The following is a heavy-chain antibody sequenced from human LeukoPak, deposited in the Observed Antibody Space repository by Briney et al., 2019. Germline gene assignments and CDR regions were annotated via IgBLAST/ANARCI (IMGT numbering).Heavy chain of an antibody. CDR3: ARQVPVTLDY. CDR1: GFSFNIHG. CDR2: IKQDGSER. V-gene: IGHV3-7*01. J-gene: IGHJ4*02. Sequence: GGSLRLSCAASGFSFNIHGMNWVRQAPGKGLEWVANIKQDGSERHYVDSVKGRFTISRDNAKNSLYLQMNSLRAEDTAVYYCARQVPVTLDYWGQGTLVTVSS. D-gene: IGHD4-17*01.